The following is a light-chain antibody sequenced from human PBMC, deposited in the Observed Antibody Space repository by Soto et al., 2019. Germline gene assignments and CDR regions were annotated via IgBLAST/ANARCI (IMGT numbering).Light chain of an antibody. CDR1: QSINAH. CDR2: GAS. J-gene: IGKJ1*01. V-gene: IGKV3-15*01. Sequence: EVVMTQSPATLSVSPGERVTLSCRASQSINAHLGWYQQKPGQAPRLLIHGASTRATGIPARFSGSGFGTEFVLTNSSLQSEDFAVYYCQQYNTWLWTFGKRTKVEIQ. CDR3: QQYNTWLWT.